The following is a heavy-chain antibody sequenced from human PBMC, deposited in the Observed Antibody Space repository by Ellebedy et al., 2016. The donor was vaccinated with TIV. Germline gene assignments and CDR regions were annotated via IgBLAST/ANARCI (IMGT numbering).Heavy chain of an antibody. CDR2: ISYDGSNK. V-gene: IGHV3-30*18. Sequence: GGSLRLFXAASGFTFSSYGMHWVRQAPGKGLEWVAVISYDGSNKYYADSVKGRFTISRDNSKNTLYLQMNSLRAEDTAVYYCAKDPYSSGWYGWFDPWGQGTLVTVSS. CDR1: GFTFSSYG. D-gene: IGHD6-19*01. J-gene: IGHJ5*02. CDR3: AKDPYSSGWYGWFDP.